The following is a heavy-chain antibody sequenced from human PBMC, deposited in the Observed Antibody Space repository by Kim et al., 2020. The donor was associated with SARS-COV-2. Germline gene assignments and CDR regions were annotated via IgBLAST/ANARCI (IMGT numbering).Heavy chain of an antibody. CDR2: IYYSGST. D-gene: IGHD6-13*01. J-gene: IGHJ6*02. V-gene: IGHV4-39*01. Sequence: SETLSLACTVSGGSISSSSYYWGWIRQPPGKGLEWIGSIYYSGSTYYNPSLKSRVTISVDTSKNQFSLKLSSVTAADTAVYYCARPAAAGKLYYYYYGMDVWGQGTTVTVSS. CDR1: GGSISSSSYY. CDR3: ARPAAAGKLYYYYYGMDV.